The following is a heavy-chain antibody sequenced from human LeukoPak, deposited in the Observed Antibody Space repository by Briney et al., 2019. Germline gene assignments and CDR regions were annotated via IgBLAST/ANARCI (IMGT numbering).Heavy chain of an antibody. CDR2: IYYRGNA. CDR3: AGHYYGSGSYTQDAFDI. CDR1: GGSISSYY. D-gene: IGHD3-10*01. V-gene: IGHV4-59*01. Sequence: PSETLSLTCTVSGGSISSYYWTWIRQPPGKGLEWIGYIYYRGNANYNPSLKSRVTILVDTSKNQFSLKVSSVTAADTAVYYCAGHYYGSGSYTQDAFDIWGQGTMVTVSS. J-gene: IGHJ3*02.